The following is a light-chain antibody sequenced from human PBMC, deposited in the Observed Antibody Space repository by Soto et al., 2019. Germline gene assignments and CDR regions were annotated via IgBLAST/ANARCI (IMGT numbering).Light chain of an antibody. CDR1: QSVSSY. J-gene: IGKJ1*01. CDR3: QQRATWPLA. V-gene: IGKV3-11*01. CDR2: DAS. Sequence: EIVLTQSPATLSLSPGERATLSCRASQSVSSYFAWYQQKPGQAPRLLIYDASNRATGIPARFSGSGSGTDFTPTVSSLEPEDFAVYYCQQRATWPLAFGQGTRVEI.